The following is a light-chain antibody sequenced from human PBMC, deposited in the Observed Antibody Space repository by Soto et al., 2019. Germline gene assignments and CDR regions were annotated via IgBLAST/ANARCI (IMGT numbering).Light chain of an antibody. CDR1: QTGSNSY. CDR3: QHYGYSQWT. CDR2: GVY. J-gene: IGKJ1*01. V-gene: IGKV3-20*01. Sequence: IVLRQYPGTLSLSPGEGATLSCRASQTGSNSYLAWYQHKSGQAPRLIIYGVYTRASGIPDRFSGSWSGTECTLTITRLEPEDATVYFCQHYGYSQWTFGQGTKVDIK.